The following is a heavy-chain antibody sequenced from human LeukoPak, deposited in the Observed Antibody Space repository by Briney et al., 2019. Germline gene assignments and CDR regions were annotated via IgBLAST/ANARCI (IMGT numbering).Heavy chain of an antibody. CDR2: ISWDGGST. V-gene: IGHV3-43*01. Sequence: PGGSLRLSCAASGFTFDDYTMHWVRQTPGKGLEWVSLISWDGGSTYYADSVKGRFTISRDNSKNSLYLQMNSLRAEDTAVYYCARDRGWYHADSWGQGTLVTVSS. CDR3: ARDRGWYHADS. J-gene: IGHJ4*02. CDR1: GFTFDDYT. D-gene: IGHD6-19*01.